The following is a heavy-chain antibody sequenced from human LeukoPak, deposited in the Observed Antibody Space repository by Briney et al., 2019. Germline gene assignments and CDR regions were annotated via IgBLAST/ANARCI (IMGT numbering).Heavy chain of an antibody. D-gene: IGHD3-10*01. V-gene: IGHV3-23*01. CDR1: GFTFNKFA. Sequence: PGGSLRLSCAASGFTFNKFAMSWVRQAPGRGLEWVSGVSGSGGSPYYADSVKGRFTISRDNSKNTLYLQMNSLRAEDTAVYYCARGGSGSYPYYFDYWGQGTLVTVSS. J-gene: IGHJ4*02. CDR2: VSGSGGSP. CDR3: ARGGSGSYPYYFDY.